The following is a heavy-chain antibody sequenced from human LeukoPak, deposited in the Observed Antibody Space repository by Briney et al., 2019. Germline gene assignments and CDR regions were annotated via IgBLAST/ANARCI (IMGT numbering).Heavy chain of an antibody. CDR1: GYSMCSGYD. CDR2: IYHSGST. J-gene: IGHJ5*02. CDR3: ARRRITMVRGEGWFDP. D-gene: IGHD3-10*01. Sequence: SEPLSLTCAVSGYSMCSGYDWGWLRQPPGKGLEWIGSIYHSGSTYYNPSLKSRVTIAVYTSKDQFSLTLSSVTAADTAVYYCARRRITMVRGEGWFDPWGQGALVTVSS. V-gene: IGHV4-38-2*01.